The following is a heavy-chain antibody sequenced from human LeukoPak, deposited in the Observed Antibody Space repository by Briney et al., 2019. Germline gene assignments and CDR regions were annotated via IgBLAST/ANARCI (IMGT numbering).Heavy chain of an antibody. CDR3: VRDSGFRSLDC. Sequence: GGSLRLPCIASGFTFSNYWMTWVRQTPGKGLEWLAQINRDGSEKYFVDSVKGRFTISRDNAKNSLYLQMNSLRDDDTAVYFCVRDSGFRSLDCWGQGTLVTVSS. V-gene: IGHV3-7*01. D-gene: IGHD3-10*01. J-gene: IGHJ4*02. CDR1: GFTFSNYW. CDR2: INRDGSEK.